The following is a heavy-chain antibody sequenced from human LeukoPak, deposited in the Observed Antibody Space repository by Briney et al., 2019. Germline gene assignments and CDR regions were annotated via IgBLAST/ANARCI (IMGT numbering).Heavy chain of an antibody. CDR2: VYHSGST. V-gene: IGHV4-38-2*01. D-gene: IGHD3-22*01. J-gene: IGHJ4*02. CDR3: ALTLWLSLQPVFDY. CDR1: GYSISSGYY. Sequence: SETLSLTCAASGYSISSGYYWGWIRQPPGKGLEWIGSVYHSGSTYSNPSLRSRVTISVDTSKNQFSLKLSSVTAADTAVYYCALTLWLSLQPVFDYWGQGILVTVSS.